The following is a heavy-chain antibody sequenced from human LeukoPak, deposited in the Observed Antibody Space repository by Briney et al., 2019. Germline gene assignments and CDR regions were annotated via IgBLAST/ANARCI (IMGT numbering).Heavy chain of an antibody. CDR3: ARLVNELDYYYYYGMDV. J-gene: IGHJ6*02. D-gene: IGHD1-7*01. CDR2: IYYSGST. Sequence: KTSETLSLTCTVSGGSISSSIYYWGWIRQPPGKGLEWIGSIYYSGSTYYNPSLKSRVTISVDTSKNQFSLKLSSVTAADTAVYYCARLVNELDYYYYYGMDVWGQGTTVTVSS. V-gene: IGHV4-39*01. CDR1: GGSISSSIYY.